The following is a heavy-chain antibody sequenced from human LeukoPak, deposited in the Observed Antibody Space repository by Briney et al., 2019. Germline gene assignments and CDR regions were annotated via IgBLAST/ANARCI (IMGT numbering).Heavy chain of an antibody. J-gene: IGHJ4*02. D-gene: IGHD1-1*01. V-gene: IGHV3-48*03. CDR2: ISNSGNTI. CDR3: ARVFSNPTGNDY. CDR1: GFTFSSYE. Sequence: PVGSLRLSCAASGFTFSSYEMNWVRQAPGKGLEWVSYISNSGNTIFYADSVKGRFTISRDNGKNSLYLQMNSLRAEDTAVYYCARVFSNPTGNDYWGQGTLVTVSS.